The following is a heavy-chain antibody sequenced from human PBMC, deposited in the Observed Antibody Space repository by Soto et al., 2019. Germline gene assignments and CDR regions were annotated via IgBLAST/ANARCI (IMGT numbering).Heavy chain of an antibody. CDR2: IIDSGAST. J-gene: IGHJ6*02. Sequence: PGGSLRLSCAASGFTFSSCAMGWVRQAPGKGLGWVSDIIDSGASTYYADSVKGRFTISRDNSKSTLYLQMNSLRAEDTALYYCAKGRSYYYYYGVDVWGQGTTVTVSS. CDR3: AKGRSYYYYYGVDV. CDR1: GFTFSSCA. V-gene: IGHV3-23*01.